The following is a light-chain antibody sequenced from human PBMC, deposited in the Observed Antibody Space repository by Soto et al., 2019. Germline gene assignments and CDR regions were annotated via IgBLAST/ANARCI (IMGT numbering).Light chain of an antibody. J-gene: IGKJ4*01. V-gene: IGKV3-20*01. Sequence: EIVLTQSPGTLSLSPGERATLSCRASQSVTSTYLAWYQQKPGQAPSLLIYGASSRATGIPDRFSGSGSGTDFTLTISRLETEEFAVYYCQQSRYSPLSFGGGTKVEIK. CDR3: QQSRYSPLS. CDR2: GAS. CDR1: QSVTSTY.